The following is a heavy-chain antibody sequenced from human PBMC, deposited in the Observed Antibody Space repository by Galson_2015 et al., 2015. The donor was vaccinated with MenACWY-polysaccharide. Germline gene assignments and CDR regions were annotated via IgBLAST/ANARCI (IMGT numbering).Heavy chain of an antibody. D-gene: IGHD4-11*01. Sequence: SVKVSCRASGYTFTSYDINWMRQATGQGLEWMGWMNPNSGNTGYAQKFQGRVTMTRNISISTAYMELSSLRSEDTAVYYCTRGISRTTVWFDPWGQGTLVTVSS. J-gene: IGHJ5*02. CDR3: TRGISRTTVWFDP. CDR2: MNPNSGNT. CDR1: GYTFTSYD. V-gene: IGHV1-8*01.